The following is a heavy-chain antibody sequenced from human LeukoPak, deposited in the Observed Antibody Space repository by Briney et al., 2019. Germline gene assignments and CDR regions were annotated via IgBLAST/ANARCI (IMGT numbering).Heavy chain of an antibody. CDR2: ISSSSSYT. CDR1: GFTFSDYY. D-gene: IGHD2-15*01. J-gene: IGHJ6*04. V-gene: IGHV3-11*06. Sequence: PGGSLRLSCAASGFTFSDYYMSWIRQAPGKGLEWVSYISSSSSYTNYADSVKGRFTISSDNAKNSLYLQLHSLRAEDTAVYYCARDQGEIGCGGGSCYGDYYYGMDVWGKGTTVTVSS. CDR3: ARDQGEIGCGGGSCYGDYYYGMDV.